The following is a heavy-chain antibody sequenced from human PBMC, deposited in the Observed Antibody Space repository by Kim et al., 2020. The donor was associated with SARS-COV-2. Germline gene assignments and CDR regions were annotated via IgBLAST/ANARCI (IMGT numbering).Heavy chain of an antibody. CDR2: ISWNSGSI. CDR1: GFTFDDYA. V-gene: IGHV3-9*01. Sequence: GGSLRRSCAASGFTFDDYAMHWVRQAPGKGLEWVSGISWNSGSIGYADSVKGRFTISRDNAKNSLYLQMNSLRAEDTALYYCAKDMSSSVWTGFDPWGQG. CDR3: AKDMSSSVWTGFDP. J-gene: IGHJ5*02. D-gene: IGHD3-16*01.